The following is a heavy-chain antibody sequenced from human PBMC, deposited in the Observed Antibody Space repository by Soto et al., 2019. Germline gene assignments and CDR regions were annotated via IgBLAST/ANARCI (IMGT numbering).Heavy chain of an antibody. V-gene: IGHV4-31*03. CDR1: GGSISSCGYY. J-gene: IGHJ4*02. CDR2: IYYSGST. CDR3: ARQGGDYHQYFDY. Sequence: SETLSLTCTVSGGSISSCGYYWSWIRQHPGKGLEWIGYIYYSGSTYYNPSLKSRVTISVDTSKNQFSLKLSSVAAADTAVYYCARQGGDYHQYFDYWGQGTLVTVSS. D-gene: IGHD4-17*01.